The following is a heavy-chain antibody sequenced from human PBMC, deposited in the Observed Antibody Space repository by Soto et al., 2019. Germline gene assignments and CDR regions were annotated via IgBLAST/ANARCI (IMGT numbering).Heavy chain of an antibody. CDR1: GGSISSSNW. D-gene: IGHD6-13*01. J-gene: IGHJ6*02. Sequence: SETLSLTCAVSGGSISSSNWWSWVRQPPGKGLEWIGEIYHSGSTNYNPSLKSRVTISVDKSKNQFSLKLSSVTAADTAVYYCARVTRYSSSPYYYYGMDVWGQGTTVTVS. CDR2: IYHSGST. V-gene: IGHV4-4*02. CDR3: ARVTRYSSSPYYYYGMDV.